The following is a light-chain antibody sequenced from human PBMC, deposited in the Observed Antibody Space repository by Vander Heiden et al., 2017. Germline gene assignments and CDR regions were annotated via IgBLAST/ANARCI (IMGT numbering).Light chain of an antibody. CDR1: QNIIRW. J-gene: IGKJ1*01. V-gene: IGKV1-5*03. CDR3: QHFASYSWT. CDR2: KAS. Sequence: DIQMTPSPSTLSASVGDRVTITCRASQNIIRWLAWYQQKPGEAPKLLISKASSLQSGVPSRFSGSGSGTEFTLTISSLQADDSATYYCQHFASYSWTFGQGTKVEI.